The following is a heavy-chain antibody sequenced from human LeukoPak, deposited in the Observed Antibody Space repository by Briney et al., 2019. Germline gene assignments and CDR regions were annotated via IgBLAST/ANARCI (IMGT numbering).Heavy chain of an antibody. J-gene: IGHJ4*02. Sequence: PSETLSLTCAVYGGSSSGYYWSWIRQPPGKGLEWIGEINHSGSTNYNPSLKSRVTISVDTSKNQFSLKLSSVTAADTAVYYCARLPYRIVATSRHVDYWGQGTLVTVSS. D-gene: IGHD5-12*01. V-gene: IGHV4-34*01. CDR3: ARLPYRIVATSRHVDY. CDR1: GGSSSGYY. CDR2: INHSGST.